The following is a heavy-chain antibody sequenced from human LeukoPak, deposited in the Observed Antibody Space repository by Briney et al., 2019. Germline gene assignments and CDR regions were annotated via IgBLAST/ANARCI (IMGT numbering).Heavy chain of an antibody. CDR2: ISGSGGST. CDR1: GFTFSSYH. V-gene: IGHV3-23*01. CDR3: AKRMTTLGGPFDI. J-gene: IGHJ3*02. D-gene: IGHD4-17*01. Sequence: PGGSLRLSCAASGFTFSSYHMSWVRQPPARGLEWVSAISGSGGSTYYAHSVKGRCTISRDNSKHTLYLQMNTLRADDTAVYYCAKRMTTLGGPFDIWGQGSMVTVSS.